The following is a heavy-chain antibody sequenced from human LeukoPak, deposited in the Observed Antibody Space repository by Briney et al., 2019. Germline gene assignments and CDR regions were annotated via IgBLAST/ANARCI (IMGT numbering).Heavy chain of an antibody. CDR3: ARGPDCSSTSCYTEAFDY. Sequence: ASVKVSCKASGGTFSSYTIGWVRQAPGQGLEWMGRIIPILGIANYAQKFQGRVTITADKSTSTAYMELSSLRSEDTAVYYCARGPDCSSTSCYTEAFDYWGQGTLVTVSS. J-gene: IGHJ4*02. CDR1: GGTFSSYT. D-gene: IGHD2-2*02. V-gene: IGHV1-69*02. CDR2: IIPILGIA.